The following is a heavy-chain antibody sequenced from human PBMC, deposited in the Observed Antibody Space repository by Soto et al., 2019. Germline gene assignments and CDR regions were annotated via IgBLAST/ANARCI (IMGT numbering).Heavy chain of an antibody. CDR2: IYYSGST. Sequence: QVQLQESGPGLVKPSQTLSLTCTVSGGSISSGGYYWSWIRQHPGKGLEWIGYIYYSGSTYYNPSLKSRVTISVDTSKNQFSLKLSSVTAADTAVYYCARSVDTDPSNWFDPWGQGTLVTGSS. D-gene: IGHD5-18*01. J-gene: IGHJ5*02. CDR1: GGSISSGGYY. V-gene: IGHV4-31*03. CDR3: ARSVDTDPSNWFDP.